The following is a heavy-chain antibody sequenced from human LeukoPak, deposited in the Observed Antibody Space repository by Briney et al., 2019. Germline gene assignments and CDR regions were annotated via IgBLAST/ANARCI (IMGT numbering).Heavy chain of an antibody. CDR2: IYYSEST. V-gene: IGHV4-39*01. CDR1: GGSLTSSSYY. D-gene: IGHD3-22*01. Sequence: SETLSLTCTVSGGSLTSSSYYWGWIRQPPGKGLEWIGTIYYSESTYYNPSLKSRVTISVDTSKNQFSLKLSSVTAADTAVYYCARSGNYYDSSGYYYDHWGQGTLVTVSS. CDR3: ARSGNYYDSSGYYYDH. J-gene: IGHJ4*02.